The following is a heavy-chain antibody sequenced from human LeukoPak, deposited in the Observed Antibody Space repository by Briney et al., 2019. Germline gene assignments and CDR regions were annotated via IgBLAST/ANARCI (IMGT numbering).Heavy chain of an antibody. CDR1: GFTFSSYA. CDR3: AKDVGCGYCSRTRGSCGDWFDP. D-gene: IGHD2-2*01. J-gene: IGHJ5*02. CDR2: ISGNGGST. V-gene: IGHV3-23*01. Sequence: GGSLRLSCAASGFTFSSYAMHWVRRAPGKGLEWVSAISGNGGSTYYADSVKGRFTISRDNSKNTLYLQMNSLRAEDTAVYYCAKDVGCGYCSRTRGSCGDWFDPWGQGTLVTVSS.